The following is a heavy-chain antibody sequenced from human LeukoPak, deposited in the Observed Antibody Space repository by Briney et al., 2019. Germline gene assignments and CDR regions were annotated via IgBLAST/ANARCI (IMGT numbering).Heavy chain of an antibody. Sequence: GGSLRLSCAASGFTFDDYAMHWVRQAPGKGLEWVSGISWNSGSIGYADSVKGRFTISRDNAKNSLYLQMNSLRAEDMALYYCAKGYCSSTSCYPFDYWGQGTLVTVSS. CDR2: ISWNSGSI. J-gene: IGHJ4*02. D-gene: IGHD2-2*01. CDR1: GFTFDDYA. V-gene: IGHV3-9*03. CDR3: AKGYCSSTSCYPFDY.